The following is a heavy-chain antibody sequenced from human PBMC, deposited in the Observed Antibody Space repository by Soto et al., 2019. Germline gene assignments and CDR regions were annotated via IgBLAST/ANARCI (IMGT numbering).Heavy chain of an antibody. CDR1: GYTFSIYY. Sequence: GASVKVSCKASGYTFSIYYMHWVRQAPGQGLEWMGIINPSGGSTSYAQKFQGRVTMTRDTSTSTVYMELSSLRSEDTAVYYCARDLPTWVGATYYYYYGMDVWGQGTTVTVSS. CDR3: ARDLPTWVGATYYYYYGMDV. J-gene: IGHJ6*02. CDR2: INPSGGST. V-gene: IGHV1-46*01. D-gene: IGHD1-26*01.